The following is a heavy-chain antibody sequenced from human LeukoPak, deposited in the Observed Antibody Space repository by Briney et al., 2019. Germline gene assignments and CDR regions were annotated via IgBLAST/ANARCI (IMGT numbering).Heavy chain of an antibody. D-gene: IGHD2-15*01. CDR2: IYTSGST. Sequence: PSETLSLTCTVSGGSISSTTYYWSWIRQPAGKGLEWIGRIYTSGSTKYNPSLTSRVTMSVDTSKNQFSLKLRSVTAADTAVYYCARAVHCSGGSCYFDYWGQGTLVTVSS. CDR3: ARAVHCSGGSCYFDY. V-gene: IGHV4-61*02. J-gene: IGHJ4*01. CDR1: GGSISSTTYY.